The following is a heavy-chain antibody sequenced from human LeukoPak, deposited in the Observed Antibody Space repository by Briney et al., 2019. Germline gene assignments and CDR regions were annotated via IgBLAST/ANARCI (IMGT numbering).Heavy chain of an antibody. CDR3: ARGSAYYYYYMDV. J-gene: IGHJ6*03. V-gene: IGHV1-46*01. CDR2: INPSGGST. Sequence: ASVKVSCKASGYIFTSYHIHWVRQAPGQGLEWMGIINPSGGSTGYEQKFQGRVTMTRDTSTGTAYMELSSLRSEDTAVYYCARGSAYYYYYMDVWGKGTTVTVSS. CDR1: GYIFTSYH.